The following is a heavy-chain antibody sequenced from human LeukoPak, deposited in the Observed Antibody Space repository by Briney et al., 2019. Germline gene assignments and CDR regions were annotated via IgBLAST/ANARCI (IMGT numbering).Heavy chain of an antibody. J-gene: IGHJ3*02. Sequence: GRSLRLSCAASGFTFDDYAMHWVRQAPGKGLEWVSGISWNSGSIGYADSVKGRFTISRDNAKNSLYLQMNSLRADDTAVYYCARDYQSITIFGVVISRGDAFDIWGQGTMVTVSS. D-gene: IGHD3-3*01. V-gene: IGHV3-9*01. CDR2: ISWNSGSI. CDR3: ARDYQSITIFGVVISRGDAFDI. CDR1: GFTFDDYA.